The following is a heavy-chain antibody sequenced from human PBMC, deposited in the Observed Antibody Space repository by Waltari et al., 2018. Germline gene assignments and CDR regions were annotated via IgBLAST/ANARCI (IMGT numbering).Heavy chain of an antibody. CDR2: IYGGSGSV. CDR1: GGSISDYY. D-gene: IGHD2-15*01. Sequence: QVQLQESGPGLVKPSETLSLTCSVSGGSISDYYWSWIRQAPGKGLDWIGYIYGGSGSVSYNPSLKSRVTISMVTSKNQVSLKMASVTAADTAVYFCANHCRRGICYARGYFEVWGPGTPITVS. V-gene: IGHV4-59*12. CDR3: ANHCRRGICYARGYFEV. J-gene: IGHJ2*01.